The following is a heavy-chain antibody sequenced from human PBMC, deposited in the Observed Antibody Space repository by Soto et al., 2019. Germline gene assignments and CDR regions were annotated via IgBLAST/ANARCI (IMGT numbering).Heavy chain of an antibody. V-gene: IGHV3-33*01. Sequence: HSRGGSGFTLRKHCMHLGRQAPGKGLEWVAVIWHDGSNKYYADSVKGRFTISRDNAKNSLYLQMSSLRVEDTAVYYCARDPYSGDDLDFDSWGQGALVTVSS. J-gene: IGHJ4*02. CDR1: GFTLRKHC. D-gene: IGHD5-12*01. CDR2: IWHDGSNK. CDR3: ARDPYSGDDLDFDS.